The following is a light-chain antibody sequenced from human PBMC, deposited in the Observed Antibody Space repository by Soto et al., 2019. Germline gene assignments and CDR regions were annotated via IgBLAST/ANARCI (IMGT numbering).Light chain of an antibody. J-gene: IGLJ2*01. V-gene: IGLV2-14*03. CDR2: DVN. Sequence: QSALTQPASVSGSPGQSITISCTGTISDIGGYNYVSWYQQHPGKAPKLMIYDVNNRPSGVSNRFSGSKSGNTASLTISGLQAEDEADYYCSSFAISSTPLVFGGGTKLTVL. CDR1: ISDIGGYNY. CDR3: SSFAISSTPLV.